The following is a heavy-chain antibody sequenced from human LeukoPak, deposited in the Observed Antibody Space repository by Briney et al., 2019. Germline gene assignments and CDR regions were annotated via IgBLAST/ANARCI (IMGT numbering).Heavy chain of an antibody. D-gene: IGHD2-2*01. CDR3: ARGRNPLTSKVVPVRLSDYYYYGLDV. J-gene: IGHJ6*02. CDR1: GGSFSGYY. V-gene: IGHV4-34*01. Sequence: SETLSLTCAVYGGSFSGYYWSWIRQPPGKGLEWIGEINHSGSSNYNPSLRSRVALSIDTSRTQFSLKLSSVTAADTAVYYCARGRNPLTSKVVPVRLSDYYYYGLDVWGQGTTVTVSS. CDR2: INHSGSS.